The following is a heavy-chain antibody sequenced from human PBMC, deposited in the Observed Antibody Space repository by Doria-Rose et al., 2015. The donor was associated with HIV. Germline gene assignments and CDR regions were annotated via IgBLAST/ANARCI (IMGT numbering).Heavy chain of an antibody. CDR2: IFSDDAG. CDR3: ARIQSSRWYHKYYFDF. D-gene: IGHD6-13*01. J-gene: IGHJ4*02. CDR1: GVSLSSPGMG. V-gene: IGHV2-26*01. Sequence: QVQLVESGPVLVKPTETLTLTCTVSGVSLSSPGMGVSWIRQPPGKALEWLANIFSDDAGSYKTSLKSRLTIARGTSKSQLVLTMTDMDPVDTVTYYCARIQSSRWYHKYYFDFWGQGTLVIVSA.